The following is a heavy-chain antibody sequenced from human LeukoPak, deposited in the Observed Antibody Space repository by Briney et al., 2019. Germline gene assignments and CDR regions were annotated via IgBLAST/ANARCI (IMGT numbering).Heavy chain of an antibody. CDR1: GFTFSSYA. Sequence: GGSLRLSCAASGFTFSSYAMSWVRQAPGKGLEWVSAISGSGGSTYYADSVKGRFTISRDNSKNTLYLQMNSLRAEDTAVYYCAKDLPLSMTTVTAAQCPGPCGAFDIWGQGTMVTVSS. J-gene: IGHJ3*02. CDR3: AKDLPLSMTTVTAAQCPGPCGAFDI. V-gene: IGHV3-23*01. D-gene: IGHD4-17*01. CDR2: ISGSGGST.